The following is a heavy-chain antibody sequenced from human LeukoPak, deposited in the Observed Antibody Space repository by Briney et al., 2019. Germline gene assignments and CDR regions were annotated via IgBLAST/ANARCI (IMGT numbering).Heavy chain of an antibody. V-gene: IGHV1-2*02. D-gene: IGHD6-13*01. J-gene: IGHJ4*02. Sequence: ASVKVSCKASGYTFTRHYFHWVRQAPGQGLEWMGWINPNSGDTNFAQKFQGRVTMTRATSISTVYMELTSLRSDDTALYYCMRGGGNSWFDYWGQGTLVTVSS. CDR3: MRGGGNSWFDY. CDR1: GYTFTRHY. CDR2: INPNSGDT.